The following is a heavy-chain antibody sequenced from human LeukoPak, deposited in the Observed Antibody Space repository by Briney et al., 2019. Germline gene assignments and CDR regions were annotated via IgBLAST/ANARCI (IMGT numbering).Heavy chain of an antibody. CDR2: ISYDGSNK. J-gene: IGHJ4*02. CDR1: GFTFSSYA. D-gene: IGHD3-16*01. CDR3: ARGGGLLSAFDY. V-gene: IGHV3-30-3*01. Sequence: PGGSLRLSCAASGFTFSSYAMHWVRQAPGKGLEWVAVISYDGSNKYYADSVKGRFTISRDNSKNTLYLQVNSLRAEDTAVYYCARGGGLLSAFDYWGQGTLVTVSS.